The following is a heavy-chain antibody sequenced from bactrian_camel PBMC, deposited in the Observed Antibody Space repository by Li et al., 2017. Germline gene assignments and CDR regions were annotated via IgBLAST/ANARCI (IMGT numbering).Heavy chain of an antibody. Sequence: HVQLVESGGGSVQAGGSLRLSCAASGYTYNRNCMAWFRQAPGEEREGVARIATGSGNTYYADSVKGRFAISRDNAKNTVYLQLNSLKTEDTAMYYCAKDWGSRTFSKGQGTQVTVS. V-gene: IGHV3S1*01. CDR2: IATGSGNT. D-gene: IGHD5*01. J-gene: IGHJ4*01. CDR1: GYTYNRNC.